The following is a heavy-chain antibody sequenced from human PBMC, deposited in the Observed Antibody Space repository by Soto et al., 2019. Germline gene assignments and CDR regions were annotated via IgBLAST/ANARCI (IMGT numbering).Heavy chain of an antibody. CDR1: GYTFTSYG. D-gene: IGHD3-10*01. Sequence: ASVKVSCKASGYTFTSYGISWVRQAPGQGLEWMGWISAYNGNTNYAQKLQGRVTMTTDTSTSTAYMELRSLRSDDTAVYYCARDRVNMVLHPYFDYWGQGTLVTVSS. J-gene: IGHJ4*02. V-gene: IGHV1-18*01. CDR3: ARDRVNMVLHPYFDY. CDR2: ISAYNGNT.